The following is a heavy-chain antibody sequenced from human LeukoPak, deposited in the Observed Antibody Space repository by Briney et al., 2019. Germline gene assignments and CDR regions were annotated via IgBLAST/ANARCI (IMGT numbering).Heavy chain of an antibody. D-gene: IGHD3-3*01. CDR1: GVSFSGYY. V-gene: IGHV4-34*01. CDR2: INHSGST. J-gene: IGHJ3*02. CDR3: ARGAPRDYVLRFLEWSTPHDAFDI. Sequence: PSETLSLTCAVYGVSFSGYYWSWIRQPPGKGLEWIGEINHSGSTNYNPSLKSRVTISVDTSKNQFSLKLSSVTAADTAVYYCARGAPRDYVLRFLEWSTPHDAFDIWGQGTMVTVSS.